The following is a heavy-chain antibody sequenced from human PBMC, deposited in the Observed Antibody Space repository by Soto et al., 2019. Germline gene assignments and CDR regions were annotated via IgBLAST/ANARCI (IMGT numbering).Heavy chain of an antibody. V-gene: IGHV4-34*01. J-gene: IGHJ6*02. CDR3: ARAKGVVIGYYYYYGMDV. CDR1: GGSFSGYY. D-gene: IGHD3-3*01. CDR2: INHSGST. Sequence: SESLSLTCAVYGGSFSGYYWSWIRQPPGKGLEWIGEINHSGSTNYNPSLKSRVTISVDTSKNQFSLKLSSVAAADTAVYYCARAKGVVIGYYYYYGMDVWGQGTTVTVSS.